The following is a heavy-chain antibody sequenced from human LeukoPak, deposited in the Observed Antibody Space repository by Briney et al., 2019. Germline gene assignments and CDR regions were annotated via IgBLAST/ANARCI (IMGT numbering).Heavy chain of an antibody. CDR1: GGSFSGCY. J-gene: IGHJ2*01. Sequence: SETLSLTCAVYGGSFSGCYWSWIRQPPGKGLEWIGEINHSGSTNYNPSLKSRVTISVDTSKNQFSLKLSSVTAADTAVYYCARGLGEKWLTLRNWYFDLWGRGTLVTVSS. CDR2: INHSGST. V-gene: IGHV4-34*01. CDR3: ARGLGEKWLTLRNWYFDL. D-gene: IGHD3-16*01.